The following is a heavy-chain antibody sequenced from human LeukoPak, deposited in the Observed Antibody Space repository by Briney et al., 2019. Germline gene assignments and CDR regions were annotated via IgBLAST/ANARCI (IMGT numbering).Heavy chain of an antibody. CDR3: ARDSYSSSRNDY. V-gene: IGHV3-7*01. D-gene: IGHD6-13*01. J-gene: IGHJ4*02. CDR2: IKKDGSEK. CDR1: GFTFSSYW. Sequence: PGGSLRLSCAASGFTFSSYWMSWVRQAPGKGLEWVANIKKDGSEKKYVDSVKGRFTISRDNAKNSLYLQMNSLRTEDTAVYFCARDSYSSSRNDYWGQGTLVTVSS.